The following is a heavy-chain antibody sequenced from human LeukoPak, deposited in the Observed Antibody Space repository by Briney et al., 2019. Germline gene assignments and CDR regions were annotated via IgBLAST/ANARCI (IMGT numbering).Heavy chain of an antibody. CDR3: AKDIDLVRSLLGGDDY. CDR1: GFTFDDYA. J-gene: IGHJ4*02. CDR2: ISGYGGST. D-gene: IGHD3-16*01. Sequence: GGALRLSCAASGFTFDDYAMHWVRQAPGKGLEWVSLISGYGGSTYYVDSVKGGFTISRDNSKNSLYLQMNTLRTEDTALYYCAKDIDLVRSLLGGDDYWGQGTLVTVSS. V-gene: IGHV3-43*02.